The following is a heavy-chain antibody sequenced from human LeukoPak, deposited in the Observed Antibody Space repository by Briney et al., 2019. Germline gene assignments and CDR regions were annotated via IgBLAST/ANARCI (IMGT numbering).Heavy chain of an antibody. D-gene: IGHD3-10*01. CDR1: GFTFSSYA. V-gene: IGHV3-23*01. Sequence: GGSLRLSSAASGFTFSSYAMSWVRQAPGKGLEWVSGISGSGGSTYYADSVKGRFTISRDNSKNTLYLQMNSLRAEDTAVYYCAKRWGDDTYYFDFWGQGNLVTVSS. CDR3: AKRWGDDTYYFDF. J-gene: IGHJ4*02. CDR2: ISGSGGST.